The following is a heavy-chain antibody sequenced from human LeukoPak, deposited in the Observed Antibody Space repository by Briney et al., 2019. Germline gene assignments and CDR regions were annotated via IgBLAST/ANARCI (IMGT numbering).Heavy chain of an antibody. D-gene: IGHD2-8*02. CDR2: ISTYNGNT. V-gene: IGHV1-18*01. CDR3: ARFSGVLVPDDY. CDR1: GYTSTSYG. Sequence: ASVKVSCKASGYTSTSYGISWVRQAPGQGLEWMGWISTYNGNTNYAQNFQGRVTMTTDTSTSTAYMELRSLRSDDTAVYYCARFSGVLVPDDYWGQGTLVTVSS. J-gene: IGHJ4*02.